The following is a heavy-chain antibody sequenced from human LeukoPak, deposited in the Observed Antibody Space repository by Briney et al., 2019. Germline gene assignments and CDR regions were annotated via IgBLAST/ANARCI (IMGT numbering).Heavy chain of an antibody. V-gene: IGHV3-53*01. J-gene: IGHJ3*02. CDR3: ARAGGYDSSGYYYIQNAFDI. Sequence: GGSLRLSCVASGLIFSEAWMTWVRQAPGKGLEWVSVIYSGGSTYYADSVKGRFTISRDNSKNTLYLQMNSLRAEDTAVYYCARAGGYDSSGYYYIQNAFDIWGQGTMVTVSS. CDR2: IYSGGST. CDR1: GLIFSEAW. D-gene: IGHD3-22*01.